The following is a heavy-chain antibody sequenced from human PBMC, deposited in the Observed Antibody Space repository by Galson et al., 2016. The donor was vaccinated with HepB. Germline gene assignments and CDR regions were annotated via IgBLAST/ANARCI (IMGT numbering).Heavy chain of an antibody. CDR2: ISSSSHYI. CDR1: GFTFSSYS. D-gene: IGHD5/OR15-5a*01. V-gene: IGHV3-21*01. J-gene: IGHJ4*01. CDR3: ARDVSIFEY. Sequence: LRLSCAASGFTFSSYSMNWVRQAPGKGLEWVSSISSSSHYIYYADSVKGRFTISRDNAKNSMYLQMSSLRAEDTAVYFCARDVSIFEYCGHGTLVTVSS.